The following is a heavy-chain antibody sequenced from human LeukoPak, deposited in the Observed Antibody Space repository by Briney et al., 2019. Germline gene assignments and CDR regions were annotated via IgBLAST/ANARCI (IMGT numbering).Heavy chain of an antibody. J-gene: IGHJ4*02. CDR2: IYHSGST. CDR3: ARAGGGVPTEAASYYFDY. Sequence: SQTLSLTCTVSGGSISSGGYYWSWIRQPPGKGLEWIGYIYHSGSTYYNPSLKSRVTISVDRSKNQFSLKLSSVTAADTAVYYCARAGGGVPTEAASYYFDYWGQGTLVTVSS. D-gene: IGHD1-14*01. CDR1: GGSISSGGYY. V-gene: IGHV4-30-2*01.